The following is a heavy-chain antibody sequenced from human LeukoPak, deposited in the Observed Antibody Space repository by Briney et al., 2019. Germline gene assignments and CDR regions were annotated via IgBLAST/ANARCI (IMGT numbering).Heavy chain of an antibody. Sequence: SETLSLTCTVSGGSISSYYWSWIRQPPGKGLEWIGYIYYSGSTNYNPSLKSRVTISVDTSKNQFSLKLSSVTAADTAVYYCARDDTPTSGGESYGMDVWGQGTTVTVSS. J-gene: IGHJ6*02. CDR2: IYYSGST. D-gene: IGHD3-10*01. V-gene: IGHV4-59*01. CDR1: GGSISSYY. CDR3: ARDDTPTSGGESYGMDV.